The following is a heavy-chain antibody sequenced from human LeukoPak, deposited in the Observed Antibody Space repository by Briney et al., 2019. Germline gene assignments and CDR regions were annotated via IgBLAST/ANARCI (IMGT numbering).Heavy chain of an antibody. CDR1: GGSISSSSYY. J-gene: IGHJ3*02. V-gene: IGHV4-39*01. CDR2: IYYSGST. D-gene: IGHD3-3*01. CDR3: ARQLLEWLLYQTGAFDI. Sequence: SETLSLTCTVSGGSISSSSYYWGWIRQPPGKGLEWIGSIYYSGSTYYNPSLKSRVTMSVDTSKNQFSLKLSSVTAADTAVYYCARQLLEWLLYQTGAFDIWGQGTMVTVSS.